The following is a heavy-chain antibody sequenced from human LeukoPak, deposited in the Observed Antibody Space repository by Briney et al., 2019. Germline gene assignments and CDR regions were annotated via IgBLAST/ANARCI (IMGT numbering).Heavy chain of an antibody. Sequence: ASVKVSCKASGYTFTGYYMHWVRQAPGQGLEWMGRINPNSGGTNYAQKFQGRVTMTRDTSISTAYMELSRLRSDDTAVYYCARDPLDYYYGMDVWGQGTTVTVSS. J-gene: IGHJ6*02. CDR2: INPNSGGT. CDR3: ARDPLDYYYGMDV. V-gene: IGHV1-2*06. CDR1: GYTFTGYY.